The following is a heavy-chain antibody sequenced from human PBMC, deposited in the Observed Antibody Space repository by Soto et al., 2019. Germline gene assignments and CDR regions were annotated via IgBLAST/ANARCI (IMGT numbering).Heavy chain of an antibody. V-gene: IGHV1-8*01. Sequence: GASVKVSCKASGYTFTSYDINWVRQATGQGLEWMGWMNPNSGNTGYAQKFQGRVTMTRNTSISTAYMELSSLRSEDTAVYYCARGDILGSYYDFWSGYPRACYMDVWGKGTTVTVSS. CDR3: ARGDILGSYYDFWSGYPRACYMDV. CDR1: GYTFTSYD. J-gene: IGHJ6*03. CDR2: MNPNSGNT. D-gene: IGHD3-3*01.